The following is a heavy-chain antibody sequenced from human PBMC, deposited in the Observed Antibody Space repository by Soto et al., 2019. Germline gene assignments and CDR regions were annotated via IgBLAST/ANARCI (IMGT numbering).Heavy chain of an antibody. CDR1: GFTFSHYY. Sequence: QGQLVESGGTLVKPGGSLRLSCAASGFTFSHYYMTWIRQAPGKGLEWVSYISSSGSIIYYADSVKGRFTISRDDAKNSLYLQMNSLRAEDTAVYFCARYGAYCSGSRCYSGDNNAFDIWGQGTMVTVSS. CDR2: ISSSGSII. J-gene: IGHJ3*02. CDR3: ARYGAYCSGSRCYSGDNNAFDI. D-gene: IGHD2-15*01. V-gene: IGHV3-11*01.